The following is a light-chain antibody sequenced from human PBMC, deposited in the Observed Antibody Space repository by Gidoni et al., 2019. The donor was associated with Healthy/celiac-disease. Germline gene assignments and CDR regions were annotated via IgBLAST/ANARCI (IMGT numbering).Light chain of an antibody. CDR2: FAS. V-gene: IGKV1-39*01. CDR1: QAISVY. J-gene: IGKJ2*01. CDR3: QQSYSTPYT. Sequence: DIQMTQSPSSLSASLGDRVTITCRARQAISVYLNWYQQQPGKTPKLLIYFASSLQSGVPSRFSGSGSGTGFTLTISSLQPEDFATYYCQQSYSTPYTFGQGTKLEIK.